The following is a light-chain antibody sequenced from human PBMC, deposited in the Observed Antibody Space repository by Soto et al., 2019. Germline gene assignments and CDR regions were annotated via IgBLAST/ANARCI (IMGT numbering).Light chain of an antibody. V-gene: IGLV2-14*01. CDR2: EVD. CDR3: KSYAVGSTYV. CDR1: GSDIGYFNY. Sequence: QSALTQPASVSGSPGQSITISCTGTGSDIGYFNYVSWYRQQPGKAPKLMIYEVDNRPSGVSIRFSGSKSGSTASLNISRLQAEDEADYYCKSYAVGSTYVFGTGTKVTVL. J-gene: IGLJ1*01.